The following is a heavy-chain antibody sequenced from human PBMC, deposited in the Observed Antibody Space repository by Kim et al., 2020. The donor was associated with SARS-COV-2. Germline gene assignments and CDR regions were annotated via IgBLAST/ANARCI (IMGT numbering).Heavy chain of an antibody. V-gene: IGHV4-34*01. CDR1: GGSFSGYY. Sequence: SETLSLTCAVYGGSFSGYYWSWIRQPPGKGLEWIGEINHSGSTNYNPSLKSRVTISVDTSKNQFSLKLSSVTAADTAVYYCARAVWDIVGATAIPGIDYWGHGTLVTVSS. J-gene: IGHJ4*01. D-gene: IGHD1-26*01. CDR3: ARAVWDIVGATAIPGIDY. CDR2: INHSGST.